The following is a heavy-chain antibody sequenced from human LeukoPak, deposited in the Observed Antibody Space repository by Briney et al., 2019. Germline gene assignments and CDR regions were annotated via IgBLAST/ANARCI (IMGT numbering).Heavy chain of an antibody. CDR2: ISASGGST. J-gene: IGHJ5*02. Sequence: PGGSLRLSCAASGFTFSSYAMSWVRQAPGKGLEWVSSISASGGSTYYADSVKGRFTISRDNSKNTLYLQMNSLRAEDTAVYYCAKEDRIQLWLSLGPFDPWGQGTLVTVSS. CDR3: AKEDRIQLWLSLGPFDP. CDR1: GFTFSSYA. D-gene: IGHD5-18*01. V-gene: IGHV3-23*01.